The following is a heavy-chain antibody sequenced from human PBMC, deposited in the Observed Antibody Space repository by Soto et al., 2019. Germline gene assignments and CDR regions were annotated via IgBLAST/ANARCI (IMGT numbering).Heavy chain of an antibody. V-gene: IGHV3-53*01. CDR3: ARTVDTAMAYDN. D-gene: IGHD5-18*01. CDR1: GFTVSSNY. J-gene: IGHJ4*02. CDR2: IYSGGST. Sequence: GGSLRLSCAASGFTVSSNYMSWVRQAPGKGLEWVSVIYSGGSTYYADSVKGRFTISRDNSKNTLYLQKNSVRDEDTGVYYCARTVDTAMAYDNGGQETLVTVSS.